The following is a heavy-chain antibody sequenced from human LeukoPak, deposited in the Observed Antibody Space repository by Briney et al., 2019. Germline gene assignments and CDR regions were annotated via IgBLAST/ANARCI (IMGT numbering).Heavy chain of an antibody. CDR2: ISSSSSYI. CDR1: GFTFSSYS. D-gene: IGHD3-22*01. CDR3: ARDSTYCYDSSGYPPDY. V-gene: IGHV3-21*01. J-gene: IGHJ4*02. Sequence: PGGSLRLSCAASGFTFSSYSMNWVRQAPGKGLEWVSSISSSSSYIYYADSVKGRFTISRDNAKNSLYLQMNSLRAEDTAVYYCARDSTYCYDSSGYPPDYWGQGTLVTVSS.